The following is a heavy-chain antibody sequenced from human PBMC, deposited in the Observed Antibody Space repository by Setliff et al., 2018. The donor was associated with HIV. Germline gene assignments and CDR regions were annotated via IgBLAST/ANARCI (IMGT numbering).Heavy chain of an antibody. D-gene: IGHD1-26*01. CDR2: FDPEDGET. CDR1: GYTLSESS. Sequence: ASVKVSCKVSGYTLSESSMHWVRQAPGKGLEWMGYFDPEDGETVYAQNFQGRVTMTEDISTDTAYMELSGLRSEDTAVYYCASRSLLVGGREYWGQGSLVTVSS. V-gene: IGHV1-24*01. J-gene: IGHJ4*02. CDR3: ASRSLLVGGREY.